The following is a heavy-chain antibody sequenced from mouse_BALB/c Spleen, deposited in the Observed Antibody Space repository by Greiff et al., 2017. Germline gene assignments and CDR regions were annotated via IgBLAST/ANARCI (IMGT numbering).Heavy chain of an antibody. CDR1: GYSITSGYY. Sequence: EVQHQESGPGLVKPSQSLSLTCSVTGYSITSGYYWNWIRQFPGNKLEWMGYISYDGSNNYNPSLKNRISITRDTSKNQFFLKLNSVTTEDTATYYCARDHGYNWFAYWGQGTLVTVSA. CDR3: ARDHGYNWFAY. J-gene: IGHJ3*01. V-gene: IGHV3-6*02. D-gene: IGHD1-2*01. CDR2: ISYDGSN.